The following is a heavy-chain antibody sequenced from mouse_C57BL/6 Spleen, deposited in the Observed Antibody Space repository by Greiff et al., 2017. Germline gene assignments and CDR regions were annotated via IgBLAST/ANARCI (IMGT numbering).Heavy chain of an antibody. CDR3: ARNYYYGSRDFDY. CDR1: GYTFTSYW. J-gene: IGHJ2*01. CDR2: IDPSDSYT. D-gene: IGHD1-1*01. Sequence: QVQLKQPGAELVRPGTSVKLSCKASGYTFTSYWMHWVKQRPGQGLEWIGVIDPSDSYTNYNQKFKGKATLTVDTSSSTAYMQLSSLTSEDSAVYYCARNYYYGSRDFDYWGQGTTLTVSS. V-gene: IGHV1-59*01.